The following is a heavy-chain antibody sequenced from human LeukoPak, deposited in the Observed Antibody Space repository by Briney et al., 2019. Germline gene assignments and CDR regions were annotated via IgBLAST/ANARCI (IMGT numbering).Heavy chain of an antibody. J-gene: IGHJ4*02. CDR3: ARAGRSLRTAAHFDY. D-gene: IGHD3-10*01. CDR2: ISPSGDIT. V-gene: IGHV3-23*01. CDR1: GFTFSNHG. Sequence: GGSLRLSCAASGFTFSNHGMNWVRQAPGKGLEWVSGISPSGDITYYAESVKGRFTISRDNSKNTLYLQMNSLRAEDTAVYYCARAGRSLRTAAHFDYWGQGTLVTVSS.